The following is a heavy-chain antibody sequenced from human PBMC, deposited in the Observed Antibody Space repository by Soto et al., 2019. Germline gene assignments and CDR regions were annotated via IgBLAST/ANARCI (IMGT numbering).Heavy chain of an antibody. J-gene: IGHJ6*02. D-gene: IGHD3-10*01. V-gene: IGHV3-23*01. CDR3: AKDKGEGFGEFYYYYGMDV. Sequence: EVQLLESGGGLVQPGGSLRLSCAASGFTFSSYAMSWVHQAPGKGLEWVSAISGSGGSTYYADSVKGRFTISRDNSKNTLYLQMNSLRAEDTAVYYCAKDKGEGFGEFYYYYGMDVWGQGTTVTVSS. CDR2: ISGSGGST. CDR1: GFTFSSYA.